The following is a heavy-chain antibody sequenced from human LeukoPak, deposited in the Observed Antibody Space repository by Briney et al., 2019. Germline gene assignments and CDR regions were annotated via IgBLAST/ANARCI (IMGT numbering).Heavy chain of an antibody. Sequence: PGGSLRLSCAASGFTFSSYAMSWVRQAPGKGLDWVSAISGSGGSTYYADSVKGRFTISRDNSKNTLYLQMNSLRAEDTAVYYCAKDQTQWFGELLYTDYWGQGTLVTVSS. CDR1: GFTFSSYA. J-gene: IGHJ4*02. D-gene: IGHD3-10*01. CDR3: AKDQTQWFGELLYTDY. CDR2: ISGSGGST. V-gene: IGHV3-23*01.